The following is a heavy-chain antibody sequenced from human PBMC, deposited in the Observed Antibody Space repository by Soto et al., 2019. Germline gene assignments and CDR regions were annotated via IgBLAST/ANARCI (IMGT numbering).Heavy chain of an antibody. CDR3: AKGGDYSNYGCFDY. CDR1: VFTFSSYA. CDR2: ISGSGGST. V-gene: IGHV3-23*01. D-gene: IGHD4-4*01. Sequence: GWPLRLSCAASVFTFSSYAMSWVRQAPGKGLEWVSAISGSGGSTYYADSVKGRFTISRDNTKNTLYLQMNSLRAEDTAVYYCAKGGDYSNYGCFDYWGQGTLVTVSS. J-gene: IGHJ4*02.